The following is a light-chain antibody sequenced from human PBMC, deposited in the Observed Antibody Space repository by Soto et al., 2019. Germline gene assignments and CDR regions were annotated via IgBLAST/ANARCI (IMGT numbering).Light chain of an antibody. Sequence: DIQMTQSPSSLSASVGDRVTITCRASQSISTYLNWYQQKPGQAPNLLIYAASSLQSGVPTRFSSSGSGTDFTLTISNLQPEDFTTYYCQQSYDTPPWTFGQGTKVDI. CDR2: AAS. V-gene: IGKV1-39*01. J-gene: IGKJ1*01. CDR1: QSISTY. CDR3: QQSYDTPPWT.